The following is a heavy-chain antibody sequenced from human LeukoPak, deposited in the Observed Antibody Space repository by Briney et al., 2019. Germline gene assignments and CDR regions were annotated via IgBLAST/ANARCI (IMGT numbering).Heavy chain of an antibody. CDR3: ARHSYTNGWFFFDP. CDR2: IYPGDSNT. V-gene: IGHV5-51*01. D-gene: IGHD6-19*01. CDR1: GYSFTTYW. J-gene: IGHJ5*02. Sequence: GESLKICCKGSGYSFTTYWIAWVRQMPGKGLEWMGIIYPGDSNTRYSPSFQGQVTISADKSINTAYLQWSSLKTSDTAMYYCARHSYTNGWFFFDPWGQGTLVTVSS.